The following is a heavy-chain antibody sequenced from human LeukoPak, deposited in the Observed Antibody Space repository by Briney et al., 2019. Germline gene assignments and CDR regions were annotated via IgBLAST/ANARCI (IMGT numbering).Heavy chain of an antibody. Sequence: SVKVSCKASGGTFSSYAISWVRQAPGQGLEWMGGIIPVFGTANYAQKFQGRVTITTDESTSTAYMELSSLRSEDTAVYYCARGLWSGYYTPDYWGQGTLVTVSS. CDR2: IIPVFGTA. D-gene: IGHD3-3*01. J-gene: IGHJ4*02. CDR1: GGTFSSYA. V-gene: IGHV1-69*05. CDR3: ARGLWSGYYTPDY.